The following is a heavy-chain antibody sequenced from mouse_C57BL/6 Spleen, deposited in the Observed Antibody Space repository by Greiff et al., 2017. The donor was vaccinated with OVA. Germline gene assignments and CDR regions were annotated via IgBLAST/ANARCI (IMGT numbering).Heavy chain of an antibody. D-gene: IGHD1-1*01. J-gene: IGHJ1*03. V-gene: IGHV3-6*01. CDR1: GYSITRGYY. CDR3: ASGVYYDGSSYWYFDV. Sequence: EVKLEESGPGLVKPSQSLSLTCSVTGYSITRGYYWNWIRQFPGNKLEWRGYRSYDGSNKYNPSLKNRISITRDTSKNQFFLKLNSVTTEDTATYYCASGVYYDGSSYWYFDVWGTGPTVTVSS. CDR2: RSYDGSN.